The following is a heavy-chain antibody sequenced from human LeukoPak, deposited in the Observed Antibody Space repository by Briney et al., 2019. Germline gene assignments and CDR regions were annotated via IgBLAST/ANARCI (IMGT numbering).Heavy chain of an antibody. D-gene: IGHD6-19*01. V-gene: IGHV1-24*01. CDR1: GYTLTELS. CDR2: FDPEDGET. CDR3: ATVIAVAASFDY. J-gene: IGHJ4*02. Sequence: GASVKVSCKVSGYTLTELSMHWVRQAPGKGLEWMGGFDPEDGETIYAQKFQGRVTMTEDTSTDTAYVELSSLRSEDTAVYYCATVIAVAASFDYWGQGTLVTVSS.